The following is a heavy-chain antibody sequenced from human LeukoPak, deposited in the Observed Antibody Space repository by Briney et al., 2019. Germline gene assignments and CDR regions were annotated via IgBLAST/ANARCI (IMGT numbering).Heavy chain of an antibody. CDR1: GGSISSSSYY. CDR3: ARRENPYYYGSGSFDY. D-gene: IGHD3-10*01. Sequence: SETLSLTCTVSGGSISSSSYYWGWLRQPPGKGLEGIGSIYYSGSTYYNPSLKSRVTISVDTSKNQFSLKLSSVTAADTAVYYCARRENPYYYGSGSFDYWGQGTLVTVSS. CDR2: IYYSGST. V-gene: IGHV4-39*01. J-gene: IGHJ4*02.